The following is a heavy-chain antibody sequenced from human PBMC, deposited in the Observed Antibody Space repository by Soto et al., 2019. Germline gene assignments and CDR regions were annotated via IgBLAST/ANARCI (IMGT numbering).Heavy chain of an antibody. CDR1: GGSISSYY. J-gene: IGHJ6*02. Sequence: QVQLQESGPGLVKPSETLSLTCTVSGGSISSYYWSWIRQPPGKGLEWIGYIYYSGSTNYNPSLKSRVTISVDTSKNQFSLKLSSVTAADTAVYYCARAPYYSGYLYGMDVWGQGTTVTVSS. V-gene: IGHV4-59*01. D-gene: IGHD5-12*01. CDR2: IYYSGST. CDR3: ARAPYYSGYLYGMDV.